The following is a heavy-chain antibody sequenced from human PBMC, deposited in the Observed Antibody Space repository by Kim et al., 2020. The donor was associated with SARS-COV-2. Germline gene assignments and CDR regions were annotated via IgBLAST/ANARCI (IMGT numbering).Heavy chain of an antibody. J-gene: IGHJ4*02. D-gene: IGHD1-26*01. CDR3: AKLGLGALAY. Sequence: YYADPGKGRFTISRDNSKNTLYLKMNSLRAEDTAVYYCAKLGLGALAYWGQGTLVTVSS. V-gene: IGHV3-23*01.